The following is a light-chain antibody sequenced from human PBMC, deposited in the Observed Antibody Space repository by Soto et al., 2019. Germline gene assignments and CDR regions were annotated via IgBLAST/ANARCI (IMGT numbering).Light chain of an antibody. CDR3: QQYDILPFT. CDR2: DAS. CDR1: QDITNH. J-gene: IGKJ3*01. Sequence: DLPMTQSPSSLSASVGDRVTITCQASQDITNHLNWYQKKPGEAPKLVIYDASDLETGAPSRFSGSGSGTDFTFTIRSLQPEDIAAYYCQQYDILPFTFGPGTKVAIK. V-gene: IGKV1-33*01.